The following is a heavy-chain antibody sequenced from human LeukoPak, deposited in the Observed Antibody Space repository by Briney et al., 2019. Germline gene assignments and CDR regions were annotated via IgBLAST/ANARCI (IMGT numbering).Heavy chain of an antibody. V-gene: IGHV4-59*12. CDR2: IYYSGST. Sequence: SETLSFTCTVSGVSITTYYWSWIRQPPGKGLEWIGYIYYSGSTNYNPSLKSRVTISVDTSKNQFSLRLSSVTAADTAVYYCARAHLATVVAPFDYWGQGTLVTVSS. D-gene: IGHD3-22*01. CDR1: GVSITTYY. CDR3: ARAHLATVVAPFDY. J-gene: IGHJ4*02.